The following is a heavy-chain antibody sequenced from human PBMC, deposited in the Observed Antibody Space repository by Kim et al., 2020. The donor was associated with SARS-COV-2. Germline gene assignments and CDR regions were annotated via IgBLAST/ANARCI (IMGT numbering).Heavy chain of an antibody. J-gene: IGHJ4*02. D-gene: IGHD6-13*01. CDR3: ARAGWCSCSWEDLDY. V-gene: IGHV3-64*01. CDR1: GFTFSSYA. Sequence: GGSLRLSCAASGFTFSSYAMHWVRQAPGKGLEYVSAISRNGGSTYYANSVKGRFTISRDNSKNTLYLQMGRLRAEDMALYYCARAGWCSCSWEDLDYWGQGTLVTVSS. CDR2: ISRNGGST.